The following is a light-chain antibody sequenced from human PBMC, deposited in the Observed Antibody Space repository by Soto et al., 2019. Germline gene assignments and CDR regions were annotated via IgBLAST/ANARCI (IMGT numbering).Light chain of an antibody. CDR1: QSGSSNY. CDR3: QYYGSSPWT. J-gene: IGKJ1*01. V-gene: IGKV3-20*01. Sequence: EIVLKQSPGTLPLSPGERGTLSCRASQSGSSNYLARYQQKPGQAPRLLIYSAFSRATGIPDRFSGSGSGTEFALTISRLEPEDFAVYYCQYYGSSPWTCGKGTKVEIK. CDR2: SAF.